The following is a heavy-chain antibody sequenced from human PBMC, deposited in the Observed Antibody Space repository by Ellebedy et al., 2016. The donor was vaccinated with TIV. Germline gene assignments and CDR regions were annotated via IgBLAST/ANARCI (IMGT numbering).Heavy chain of an antibody. CDR3: TTGVCSGGSCPFDS. V-gene: IGHV3-15*01. CDR2: IKSKTDTGRA. D-gene: IGHD2-15*01. J-gene: IGHJ4*02. Sequence: GESLKISCAASGLTFDNAWLSWVRQPPGKGLEWVGRIKSKTDTGRANYAAPLKGRFTISRDDSKNTLYLQMDSLETEDTAVYFCTTGVCSGGSCPFDSWGQGTLVTVSS. CDR1: GLTFDNAW.